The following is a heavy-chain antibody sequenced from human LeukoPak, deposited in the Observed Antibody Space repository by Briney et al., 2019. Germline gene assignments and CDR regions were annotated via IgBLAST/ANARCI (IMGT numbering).Heavy chain of an antibody. CDR3: ASGGDILTGSGFDP. J-gene: IGHJ5*02. V-gene: IGHV4-61*02. CDR2: IYTSGST. Sequence: TLSLTCTVSGGSISSGSYYWSWIRQPAGKGLEWIGRIYTSGSTNYNPSLKSRVTISVDTSKNQFSLKLSSVTAADTAVYYCASGGDILTGSGFDPWGQGTLVTVSS. CDR1: GGSISSGSYY. D-gene: IGHD3-9*01.